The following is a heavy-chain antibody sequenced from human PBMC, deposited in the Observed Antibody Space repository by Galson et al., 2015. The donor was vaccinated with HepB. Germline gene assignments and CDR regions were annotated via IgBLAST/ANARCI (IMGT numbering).Heavy chain of an antibody. Sequence: SVKVSCKASGYTFTSYGISWVRQAPGQGLEWMGWISAYNGNTNYAQKLQGRVTMTTDTSTSTAYMELRSLRSDDTAVYYCARRTRGIVVVPVSPSYYPYMDVWGKGTTVTASS. V-gene: IGHV1-18*01. J-gene: IGHJ6*03. CDR1: GYTFTSYG. CDR2: ISAYNGNT. D-gene: IGHD2-2*01. CDR3: ARRTRGIVVVPVSPSYYPYMDV.